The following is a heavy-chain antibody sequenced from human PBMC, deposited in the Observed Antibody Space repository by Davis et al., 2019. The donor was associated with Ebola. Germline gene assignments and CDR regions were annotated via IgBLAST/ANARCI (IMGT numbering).Heavy chain of an antibody. J-gene: IGHJ5*02. D-gene: IGHD6-19*01. CDR3: AGLGIAVLGGVDP. Sequence: GSLRLSCTVSGGSISSYYWSWIRQPPGKGPEWIGSNYYSGSTNYNSSLKSRVTISVDTSKNQFSLKLSSVTAADTAVYYCAGLGIAVLGGVDPWGQGTLVTVSS. V-gene: IGHV4-59*01. CDR1: GGSISSYY. CDR2: NYYSGST.